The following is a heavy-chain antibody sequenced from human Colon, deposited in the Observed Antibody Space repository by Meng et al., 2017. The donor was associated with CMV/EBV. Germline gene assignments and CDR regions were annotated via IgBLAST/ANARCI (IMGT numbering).Heavy chain of an antibody. CDR1: GFTFSASA. CDR3: AVLAVAEPISY. CDR2: IRSKPNDYAT. D-gene: IGHD6-19*01. V-gene: IGHV3-73*01. J-gene: IGHJ4*02. Sequence: GSLKISCAASGFTFSASAIHWVRQASGKGLEWLGRIRSKPNDYATEYAASLEGRFTISRDDSNDSAFLQMSSLKVDDTAVYYCAVLAVAEPISYWGQGTLVTVSS.